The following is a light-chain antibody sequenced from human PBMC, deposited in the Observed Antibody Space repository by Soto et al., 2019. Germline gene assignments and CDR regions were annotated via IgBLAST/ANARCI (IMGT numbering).Light chain of an antibody. Sequence: LTKSAATLSLSKGERATLSCMASLNVNSYLAWYQQKPGQAPRLLIYDASNRAAGIPARFSGGGSGTDFTLTISSLEPEDFAIYYCQQRQYWPPITFGQGTRLETK. CDR3: QQRQYWPPIT. CDR1: LNVNSY. V-gene: IGKV3-11*01. J-gene: IGKJ5*01. CDR2: DAS.